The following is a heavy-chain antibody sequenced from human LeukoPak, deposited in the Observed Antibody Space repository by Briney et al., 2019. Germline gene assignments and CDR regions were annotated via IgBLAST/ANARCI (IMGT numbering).Heavy chain of an antibody. CDR2: IIPIFGTA. D-gene: IGHD6-19*01. Sequence: GSSVKVSCKASGGTFTSYAISWVRHAPGQGLEWMGGIIPIFGTANYAQKFQGRVTMTRDTSISTAYMELSRLRSDDTAVYHCARQAVYYYYYLDVWGKGTTVTVSS. J-gene: IGHJ6*03. CDR1: GGTFTSYA. CDR3: ARQAVYYYYYLDV. V-gene: IGHV1-69*05.